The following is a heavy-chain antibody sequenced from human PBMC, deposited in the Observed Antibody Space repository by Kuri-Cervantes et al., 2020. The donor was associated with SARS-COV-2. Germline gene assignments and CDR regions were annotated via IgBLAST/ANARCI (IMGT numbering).Heavy chain of an antibody. Sequence: ASVKVSCKASGYTFTSYAMHWVRQAPGQRLEWMGWINAGNGNTKYSQKFQGRVTITRDTSASTAYMELRSLRSDDTAVYYCARDDGYDPHYYYYYVMDVWGQGTTVTVSS. J-gene: IGHJ6*02. CDR1: GYTFTSYA. CDR3: ARDDGYDPHYYYYYVMDV. D-gene: IGHD5-12*01. V-gene: IGHV1-3*01. CDR2: INAGNGNT.